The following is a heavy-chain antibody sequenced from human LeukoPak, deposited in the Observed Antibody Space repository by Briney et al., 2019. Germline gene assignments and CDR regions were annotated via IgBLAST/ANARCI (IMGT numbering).Heavy chain of an antibody. D-gene: IGHD3-10*01. J-gene: IGHJ4*02. CDR1: GFTFNSYW. V-gene: IGHV3-7*03. CDR3: ARDYYGSGTYYLPADH. Sequence: GGSLRLSCAASGFTFNSYWMSWLRQAPGKGLEWVASIKQDGSDKYYVDSVKGRFTISKDNARNSLYPQMNSLRAEDTALYYCARDYYGSGTYYLPADHWGQGTLVTVSS. CDR2: IKQDGSDK.